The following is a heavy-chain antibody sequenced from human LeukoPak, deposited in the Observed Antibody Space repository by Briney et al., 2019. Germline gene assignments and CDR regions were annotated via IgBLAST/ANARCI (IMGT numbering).Heavy chain of an antibody. J-gene: IGHJ4*02. Sequence: PGGSLRLSCAASGFTFSSYAMSWVRQAPGKGLEWVSAISGSGSSTYYADSVKGRFTIPRDTSKNTLYLQRNSLRAEDPAVYYCARDGGIASAHFVYWGQRTPFTVS. V-gene: IGHV3-23*01. CDR1: GFTFSSYA. CDR2: ISGSGSST. CDR3: ARDGGIASAHFVY. D-gene: IGHD6-13*01.